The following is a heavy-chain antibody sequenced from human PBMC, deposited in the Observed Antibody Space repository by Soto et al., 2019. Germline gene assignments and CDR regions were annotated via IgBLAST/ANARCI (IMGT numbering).Heavy chain of an antibody. CDR2: ISGSGGNT. CDR1: GFTFSNYA. Sequence: EVQLLESGGGLVKPGGSLRLSCTASGFTFSNYAVSWVRQAPGKGLEWVSTISGSGGNTYYADSVKGRFTISRDNSKNTLFLQMNSLRVEDTAVYYCPKGATSVFAAGAFNIWGQGTMVIVSS. D-gene: IGHD2-8*01. V-gene: IGHV3-23*01. CDR3: PKGATSVFAAGAFNI. J-gene: IGHJ3*02.